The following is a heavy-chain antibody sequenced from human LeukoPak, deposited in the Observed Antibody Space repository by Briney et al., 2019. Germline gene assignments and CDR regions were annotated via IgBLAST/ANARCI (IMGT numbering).Heavy chain of an antibody. Sequence: ASVKVSCKASGYTYSSYGISWVRQAPGQGLEWMGWINGYKGNTNYAQKLRGRVTMTTDTSTSTAYMELRSLRSDDTAVYYCAREELRSTRTGGGYWGQGTLVSVSS. CDR1: GYTYSSYG. J-gene: IGHJ4*02. CDR2: INGYKGNT. CDR3: AREELRSTRTGGGY. V-gene: IGHV1-18*01. D-gene: IGHD1-14*01.